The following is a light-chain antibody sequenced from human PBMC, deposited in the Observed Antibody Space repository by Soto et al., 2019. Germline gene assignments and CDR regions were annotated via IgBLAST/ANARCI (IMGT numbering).Light chain of an antibody. Sequence: QSVLTQPPSASGTPGQRVTISCSGSSSNIGGNTVNWYQQLPGTAPKLLIYSNDQRPSGVPDRFSGSKSGTSASLAISGLQSEDEATYYCAGWDDSLNGQVVFGGGTKLPS. CDR3: AGWDDSLNGQVV. J-gene: IGLJ2*01. CDR1: SSNIGGNT. V-gene: IGLV1-44*01. CDR2: SND.